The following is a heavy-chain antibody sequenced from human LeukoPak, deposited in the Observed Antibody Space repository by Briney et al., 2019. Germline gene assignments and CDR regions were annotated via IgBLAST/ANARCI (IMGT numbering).Heavy chain of an antibody. CDR2: ISSSSSYI. Sequence: GGSLRLSCAASGVTFSSYSMNWVRQAPGKGLEWVSAISSSSSYIYYAASVKGRFTISRDNAKNSLYLQLNSLRAEDTAVYYCARDYTRKYNWFDPWGQGTLVTVSS. V-gene: IGHV3-21*01. J-gene: IGHJ5*02. D-gene: IGHD4-11*01. CDR1: GVTFSSYS. CDR3: ARDYTRKYNWFDP.